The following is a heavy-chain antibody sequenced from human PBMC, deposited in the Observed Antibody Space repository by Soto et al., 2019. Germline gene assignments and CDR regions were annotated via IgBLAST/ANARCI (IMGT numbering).Heavy chain of an antibody. CDR2: IYYSGST. CDR1: GGSISSSSYY. Sequence: SETLSLTCTVSGGSISSSSYYWGWIRQPPGKGLEWIGSIYYSGSTYYNPSLKSRVTISVDTSKNQFSLKLSSVTAADTAVYYCARHVDRWNGLFDPWGQGTLVTVSS. CDR3: ARHVDRWNGLFDP. J-gene: IGHJ5*02. D-gene: IGHD1-1*01. V-gene: IGHV4-39*01.